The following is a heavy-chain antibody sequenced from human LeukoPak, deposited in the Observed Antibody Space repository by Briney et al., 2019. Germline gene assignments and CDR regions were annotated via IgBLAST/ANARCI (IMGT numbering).Heavy chain of an antibody. J-gene: IGHJ5*02. CDR1: GGSISSYY. Sequence: SETLSLTCTVSGGSISSYYWSWIRQPAGKGLEWIGRIYTSGSTNYNPSLKSRVTMSVDTSKNQFSLKLSSVTAADTAVYYCARSPRIAAAGTGWFDPWGQGTLVTVSS. CDR2: IYTSGST. D-gene: IGHD6-13*01. V-gene: IGHV4-4*07. CDR3: ARSPRIAAAGTGWFDP.